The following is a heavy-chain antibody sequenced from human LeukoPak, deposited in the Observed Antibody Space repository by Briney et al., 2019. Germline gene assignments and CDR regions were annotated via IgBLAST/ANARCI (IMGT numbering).Heavy chain of an antibody. D-gene: IGHD6-6*01. V-gene: IGHV5-51*01. CDR3: ARQRSSSPDAFDI. CDR1: GYSFTDYW. CDR2: IYPDDSDT. J-gene: IGHJ3*02. Sequence: GESLKISCKGSGYSFTDYWIAWVRQMPGKGLELMGIIYPDDSDTRYSPSFQGQVTISADESINTAYLQWSGLKASDTAIYYCARQRSSSPDAFDIWGQGTMVTVSS.